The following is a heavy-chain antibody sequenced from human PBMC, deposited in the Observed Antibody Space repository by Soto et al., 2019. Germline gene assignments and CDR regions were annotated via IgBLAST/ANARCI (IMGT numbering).Heavy chain of an antibody. CDR2: ISGSGGST. J-gene: IGHJ4*02. D-gene: IGHD2-8*02. CDR3: AKDGQGVVYSSLYFDY. Sequence: PGGSLRLSCAASGFTFSSYAMSWVRQAPGKGLEWVSAISGSGGSTYYADSVKGRFTISRDNSKNTLYLQMNSLRAEDTAVYYCAKDGQGVVYSSLYFDYWGQGTLVTVSS. V-gene: IGHV3-23*01. CDR1: GFTFSSYA.